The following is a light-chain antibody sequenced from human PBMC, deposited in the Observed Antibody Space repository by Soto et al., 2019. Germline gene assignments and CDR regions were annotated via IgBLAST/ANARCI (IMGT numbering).Light chain of an antibody. V-gene: IGLV2-14*01. CDR3: SLYTSSDTPYV. CDR2: VVS. CDR1: SSDVGAYDY. Sequence: QSALTQPASVSGSPGQSITISCTGTSSDVGAYDYVSWYQQHPDKAPKLIIYVVSNRPSGVSNRFSGSKSGNTASLTISGLKAEDEADYYCSLYTSSDTPYVLGTGTKVTVL. J-gene: IGLJ1*01.